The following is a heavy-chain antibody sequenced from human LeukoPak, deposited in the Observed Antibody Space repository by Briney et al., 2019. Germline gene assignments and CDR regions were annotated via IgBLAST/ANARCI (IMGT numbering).Heavy chain of an antibody. CDR1: GYTFTSYG. CDR3: ARTVVVVPAAMGSYYFDY. V-gene: IGHV1-18*04. CDR2: ISAYNGNT. J-gene: IGHJ4*02. Sequence: GASVKVSCKASGYTFTSYGISWVRQAPGQGLEWMGWISAYNGNTNYAQKLQGRVTMTTDTSTSTAYMELRSLRSDDTAVYYCARTVVVVPAAMGSYYFDYWGQGTPVTVSS. D-gene: IGHD2-2*01.